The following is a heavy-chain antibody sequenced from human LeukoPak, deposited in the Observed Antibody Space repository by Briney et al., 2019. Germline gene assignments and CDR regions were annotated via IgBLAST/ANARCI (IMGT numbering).Heavy chain of an antibody. CDR3: ARGGDGHYYDSSGYSL. J-gene: IGHJ4*02. Sequence: PGGSLRLSCAASGFTFSSYWMSWVRQAPGKGLEWVANIKQDGSEKYYVDSVKGRFTISRDNAKNSLYLQMNSLRAEDTAVYYCARGGDGHYYDSSGYSLWGQGTLVTVSS. CDR1: GFTFSSYW. D-gene: IGHD3-22*01. CDR2: IKQDGSEK. V-gene: IGHV3-7*01.